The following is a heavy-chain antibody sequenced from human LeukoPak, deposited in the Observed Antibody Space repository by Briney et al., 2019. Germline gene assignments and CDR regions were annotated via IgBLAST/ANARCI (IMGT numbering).Heavy chain of an antibody. CDR2: ISAYNGNT. CDR1: GYTLTSYG. CDR3: ASSITMIVVAFDY. J-gene: IGHJ4*02. D-gene: IGHD3-22*01. Sequence: GASVKVSCKASGYTLTSYGISWVRQAPGHGLEWMGWISAYNGNTNYAQKLQGRVTMTTDTSTSTAYMELRSLRSEDTAVYYCASSITMIVVAFDYWGQGTLVTVSS. V-gene: IGHV1-18*01.